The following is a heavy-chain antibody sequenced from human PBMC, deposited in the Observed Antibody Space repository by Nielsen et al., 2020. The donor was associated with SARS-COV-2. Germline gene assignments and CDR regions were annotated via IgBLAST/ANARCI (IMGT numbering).Heavy chain of an antibody. J-gene: IGHJ6*02. D-gene: IGHD6-13*01. CDR3: ARGYLAAPYYYGMDV. V-gene: IGHV3-7*03. CDR1: GFTFSRYW. CDR2: VKEDGSEK. Sequence: GESLKISCAASGFTFSRYWMTWVRQAPGKGLEWVANVKEDGSEKYYVDSVRGRFTISRDNAQSSLYLQMNSLRVEDTGLYYCARGYLAAPYYYGMDVWGQGTKVTVSS.